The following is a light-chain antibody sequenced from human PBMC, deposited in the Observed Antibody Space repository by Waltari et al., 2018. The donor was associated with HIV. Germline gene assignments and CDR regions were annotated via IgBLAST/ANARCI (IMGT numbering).Light chain of an antibody. Sequence: QSVLTQTPSASGTPGQRVTISCSGSTSDIGNNYVYWFQQFQGTPPKVLIYKNDQRPSGVSDRFSASKSGTSASLAISGLRTEDESDFYCAAWDDIRSGWIFGGGTKLTVL. CDR3: AAWDDIRSGWI. V-gene: IGLV1-47*01. CDR1: TSDIGNNY. CDR2: KND. J-gene: IGLJ2*01.